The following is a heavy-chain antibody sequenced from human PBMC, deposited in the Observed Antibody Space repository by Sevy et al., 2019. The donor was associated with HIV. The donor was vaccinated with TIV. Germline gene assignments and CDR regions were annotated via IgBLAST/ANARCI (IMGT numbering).Heavy chain of an antibody. J-gene: IGHJ4*02. V-gene: IGHV4-61*02. CDR2: IHASGST. Sequence: SEILSLTCTVSAGSISSDSYFWNWIRQPAGKGLEWIGRIHASGSTIYNPSLKSRVTMSVDKSKSQFSLRLTSVTAADSAVYFCARERGSNILTLGLDFWGQGSLVIVSS. CDR3: ARERGSNILTLGLDF. CDR1: AGSISSDSYF. D-gene: IGHD3-9*01.